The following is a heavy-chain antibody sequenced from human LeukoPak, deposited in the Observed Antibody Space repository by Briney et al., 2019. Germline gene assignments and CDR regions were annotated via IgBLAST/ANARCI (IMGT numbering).Heavy chain of an antibody. V-gene: IGHV1-3*01. D-gene: IGHD3-10*01. CDR1: GYAFTSYA. CDR3: ARDDLTMVRGVSGTLGY. J-gene: IGHJ4*02. CDR2: INAGNGNT. Sequence: ASVKVSCKASGYAFTSYARHWVRQAPGQRLERMGWINAGNGNTKYSQKFQGRVTITRDTSASTAYMELSSLRSEDTAVYYCARDDLTMVRGVSGTLGYWGQGTLVTVSS.